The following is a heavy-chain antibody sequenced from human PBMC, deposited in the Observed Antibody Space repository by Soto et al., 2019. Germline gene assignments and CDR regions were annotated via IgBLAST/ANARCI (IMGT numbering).Heavy chain of an antibody. CDR3: AARQCVGGVCYYFDY. V-gene: IGHV4-39*01. CDR1: GGSISDSDYY. CDR2: VHYSGTT. Sequence: PSETLSLTCTVSGGSISDSDYYWRWISLPAGKGLEWIGHVHYSGTTYYHPSLKSRVTIPTDTSKNSFSLKLTSVTAADTAVYYCAARQCVGGVCYYFDYWGQGALVTVSS. J-gene: IGHJ4*02. D-gene: IGHD2-8*02.